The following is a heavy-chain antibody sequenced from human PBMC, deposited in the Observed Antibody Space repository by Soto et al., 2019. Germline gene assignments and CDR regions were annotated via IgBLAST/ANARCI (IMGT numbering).Heavy chain of an antibody. D-gene: IGHD3-22*01. CDR2: IYSGGST. CDR1: GFTVSSNY. Sequence: EVQLVESGGGLVQPGGSLRLSCAASGFTVSSNYMSWVRQAPGKGLEWVSVIYSGGSTYYADSVKGRFTISRDNSKNTLYLQMNSLRAEDTAVYYWARGFYGYDSSGYYSRHFDYWGQGTLVTVSS. V-gene: IGHV3-66*01. J-gene: IGHJ4*02. CDR3: ARGFYGYDSSGYYSRHFDY.